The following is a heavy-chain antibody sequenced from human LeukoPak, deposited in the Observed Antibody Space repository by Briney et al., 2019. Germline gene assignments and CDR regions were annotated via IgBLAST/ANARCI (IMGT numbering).Heavy chain of an antibody. CDR3: ARDLSYCSGGSCYSGFDY. D-gene: IGHD2-15*01. Sequence: SETLSLTCTVSGGSISSYYRSWIRQPAGKGLEWIGRIYTSGSTNYNPSLKSRVTMSVDTSKNQFSLKLSSVTAADTAVYYCARDLSYCSGGSCYSGFDYWGQGTLVTVSS. CDR1: GGSISSYY. CDR2: IYTSGST. J-gene: IGHJ4*02. V-gene: IGHV4-4*07.